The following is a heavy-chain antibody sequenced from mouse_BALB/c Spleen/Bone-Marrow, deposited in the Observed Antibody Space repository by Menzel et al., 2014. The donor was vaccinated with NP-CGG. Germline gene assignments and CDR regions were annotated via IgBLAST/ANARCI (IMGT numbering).Heavy chain of an antibody. Sequence: LAESGAELAKPGASVKMSCKASGYNFISYWMHWVKQRPGQGLEWIGYINPSTGYTEYNQKFKDKATLTADKYSSKAYMRLSSLTSEDSAVYYCARNYDYDGGYYAMDYWGQGTSVTVSS. CDR3: ARNYDYDGGYYAMDY. D-gene: IGHD2-4*01. J-gene: IGHJ4*01. CDR2: INPSTGYT. CDR1: GYNFISYW. V-gene: IGHV1-7*01.